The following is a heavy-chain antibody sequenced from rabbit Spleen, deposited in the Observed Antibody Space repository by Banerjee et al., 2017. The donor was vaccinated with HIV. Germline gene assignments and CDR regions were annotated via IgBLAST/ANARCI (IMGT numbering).Heavy chain of an antibody. CDR2: IEAGSSGFT. D-gene: IGHD6-1*01. Sequence: QQQLEESGGGLFKPGGTLTLTCKASGIDFSSDSYMCWVRQAPGKGLEWIACIEAGSSGFTYFASWAKGRFTISKTSSTTVTLQMTSLTVADTATYFCARDTASSFSSYGMDLWGPGTLVTVS. J-gene: IGHJ6*01. CDR1: GIDFSSDSY. V-gene: IGHV1S45*01. CDR3: ARDTASSFSSYGMDL.